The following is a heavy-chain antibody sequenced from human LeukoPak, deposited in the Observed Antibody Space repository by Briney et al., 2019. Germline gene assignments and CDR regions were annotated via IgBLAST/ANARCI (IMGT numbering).Heavy chain of an antibody. J-gene: IGHJ4*02. CDR1: GFALSSYS. Sequence: GGSLRLSCAASGFALSSYSMNWVRQAPGKGLEWVSSISSSGSYIYYADSVKGRFTISRDNAENSLYLQMNSLRAEDTAVYYCARGNVREWGQGTLVTVSS. CDR2: ISSSGSYI. D-gene: IGHD3-10*02. CDR3: ARGNVRE. V-gene: IGHV3-21*01.